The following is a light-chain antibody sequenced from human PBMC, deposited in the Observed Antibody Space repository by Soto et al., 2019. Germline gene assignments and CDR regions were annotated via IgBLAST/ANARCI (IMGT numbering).Light chain of an antibody. CDR2: AAS. J-gene: IGKJ1*01. CDR3: QQYNNWPT. V-gene: IGKV1-9*01. Sequence: DIQLTQSPSFLSASLGDRVTITCRASQGIGSYLAWYQQKPGKAPRLLIYAASTLQSGVPSRFSGSGSDTEFTLTISSLQSEDFPVYYCQQYNNWPTFGQGTKVDIK. CDR1: QGIGSY.